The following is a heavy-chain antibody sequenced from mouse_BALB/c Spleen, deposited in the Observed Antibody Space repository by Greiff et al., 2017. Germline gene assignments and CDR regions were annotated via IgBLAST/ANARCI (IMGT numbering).Heavy chain of an antibody. D-gene: IGHD2-1*01. Sequence: EVQGVESGGGLVQPGGSLKLSCAASGFTFSSYTMSWVRQTPEKRLEWVAYISNGGGSTYYPDTVKGRFTISRDNAKNTLYLQMSSLKSEDTAMYYCERHVGGNYEYAMDYWGQGTSVTVSS. CDR2: ISNGGGST. V-gene: IGHV5-12-2*01. CDR3: ERHVGGNYEYAMDY. J-gene: IGHJ4*01. CDR1: GFTFSSYT.